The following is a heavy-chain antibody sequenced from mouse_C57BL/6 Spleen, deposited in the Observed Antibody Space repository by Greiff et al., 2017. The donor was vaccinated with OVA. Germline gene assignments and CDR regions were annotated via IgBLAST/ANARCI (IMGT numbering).Heavy chain of an antibody. CDR3: ARSYGNTGGYYYYAMDY. Sequence: QVQLKQSGAELVKPGASVKISCKASGYAFSSYWMNWVKQRPGKGLEWIGQIYPGDGDTNYNGKFKGKATLTADKSSSTAYMQLSSLTSEDSAVYFCARSYGNTGGYYYYAMDYWGQGTSVTVSS. D-gene: IGHD2-1*01. J-gene: IGHJ4*01. CDR2: IYPGDGDT. CDR1: GYAFSSYW. V-gene: IGHV1-80*01.